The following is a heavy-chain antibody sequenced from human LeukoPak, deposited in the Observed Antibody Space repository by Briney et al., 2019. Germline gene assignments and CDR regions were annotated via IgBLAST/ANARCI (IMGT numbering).Heavy chain of an antibody. CDR1: GYTFTSYG. CDR2: ISAYNGNT. Sequence: ASVKVSYKASGYTFTSYGISWVRQAPGQGLEWMGWISAYNGNTNYAQKLQGRVTMTTDTSTSTAYMELRSLRSDDTAVYYCARHYGSGRGYYYGMDVWGQGTTVTVSS. J-gene: IGHJ6*02. V-gene: IGHV1-18*01. CDR3: ARHYGSGRGYYYGMDV. D-gene: IGHD3-10*01.